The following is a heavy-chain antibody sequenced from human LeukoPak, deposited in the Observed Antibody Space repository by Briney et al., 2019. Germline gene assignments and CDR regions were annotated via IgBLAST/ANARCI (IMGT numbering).Heavy chain of an antibody. CDR2: IYYSGST. Sequence: SETLSLTCTVSGGSISSSSYYWSWIRQPPGKGLEWIGYIYYSGSTYYNPSLKSRVTISVDTSKNQFSLKLSSVTAADTAVYYCARGGADAGVYYYYGMDVWGQGTTVTVSS. CDR1: GGSISSSSYY. V-gene: IGHV4-30-4*01. D-gene: IGHD1-26*01. CDR3: ARGGADAGVYYYYGMDV. J-gene: IGHJ6*02.